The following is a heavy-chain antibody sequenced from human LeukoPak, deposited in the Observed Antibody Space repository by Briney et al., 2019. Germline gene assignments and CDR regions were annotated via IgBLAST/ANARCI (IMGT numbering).Heavy chain of an antibody. V-gene: IGHV3-23*01. CDR3: AKGSQKIDY. CDR2: IRGGGET. J-gene: IGHJ4*02. CDR1: GFSFSNFA. Sequence: GSLRLSCAASGFSFSNFAMSWVRQAPARGPEWVSSIRGGGETYYADSVKGRFTISRDNSKNTMYLQMNSLRAEDTAVFYCAKGSQKIDYWGQGTLVTVSS.